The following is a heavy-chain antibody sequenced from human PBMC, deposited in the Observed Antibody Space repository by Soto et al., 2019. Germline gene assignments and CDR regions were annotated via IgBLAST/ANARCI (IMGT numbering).Heavy chain of an antibody. CDR2: INEDGSEK. CDR3: VKDYDAKGWGTY. Sequence: EVQLVESGGGLVQPGGSLRLSCAASGFSFTSYWMDWVRQAPGKGLEWVAMINEDGSEKYYVDSVKGRFTISRDNAKNSLYLEMDSLRAEDTAVYYCVKDYDAKGWGTYWGQGNLVTVSS. V-gene: IGHV3-7*04. J-gene: IGHJ4*02. D-gene: IGHD3-16*01. CDR1: GFSFTSYW.